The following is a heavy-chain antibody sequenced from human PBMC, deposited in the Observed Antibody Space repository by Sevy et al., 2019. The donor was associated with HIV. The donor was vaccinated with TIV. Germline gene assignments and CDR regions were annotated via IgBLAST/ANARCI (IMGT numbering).Heavy chain of an antibody. Sequence: GGSLRLSCAASGFTFSSYWMSWVRQAQGKGLEWVATMKEYGSEKSYVDSVKGRFTISRDNAKNSLYLQMNSLRVDDTALYYCVREGLGGFSYSLDCWGQGTLVTVSS. J-gene: IGHJ4*02. CDR1: GFTFSSYW. CDR2: MKEYGSEK. V-gene: IGHV3-7*01. D-gene: IGHD5-18*01. CDR3: VREGLGGFSYSLDC.